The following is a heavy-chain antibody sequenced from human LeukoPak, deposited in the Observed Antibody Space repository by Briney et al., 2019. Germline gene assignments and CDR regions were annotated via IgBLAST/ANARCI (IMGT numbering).Heavy chain of an antibody. V-gene: IGHV1-24*01. CDR3: AGVLGATTFDY. D-gene: IGHD1-26*01. CDR2: FHVEDGEI. Sequence: ASVKVSCKVSEYTLTEVSIHWVRQAPGKGLEWMGGFHVEDGEIVYKQKFQGRVTMTQDTSTDTAYMELTSLTSEDTATYFCAGVLGATTFDYWGQGTLVIVSS. J-gene: IGHJ4*02. CDR1: EYTLTEVS.